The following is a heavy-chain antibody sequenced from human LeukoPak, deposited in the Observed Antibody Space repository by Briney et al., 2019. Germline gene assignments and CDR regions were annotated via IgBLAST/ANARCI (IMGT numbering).Heavy chain of an antibody. D-gene: IGHD3-3*01. CDR3: ARDFWSGYYTED. Sequence: GGSLRLSCEFAGIIFSTYAMNWVRQAPGKGLEWISYISGSSSGSTSITQYADSVKGRFTISRDNAKNSLHLQMDSLSAEDTAVYYCARDFWSGYYTEDWGQGALVIVSS. J-gene: IGHJ4*02. CDR1: GIIFSTYA. V-gene: IGHV3-48*04. CDR2: ISGSSSGSTSIT.